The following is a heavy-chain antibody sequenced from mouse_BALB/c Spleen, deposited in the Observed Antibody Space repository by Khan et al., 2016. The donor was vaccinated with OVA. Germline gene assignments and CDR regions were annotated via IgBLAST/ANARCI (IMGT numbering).Heavy chain of an antibody. CDR2: ISTYSGNT. CDR3: ARPAYDGYYDY. V-gene: IGHV1S137*01. D-gene: IGHD2-3*01. J-gene: IGHJ2*01. Sequence: QVQLKESGPELVRPGVSVKISCKGSDYTFTDYAIYWVKQSHAKSLEWVGLISTYSGNTNYNQKFKVKATMTVDKSSRTAYMELARLTSEDSAIYYCARPAYDGYYDYWGQGTTLTVSS. CDR1: DYTFTDYA.